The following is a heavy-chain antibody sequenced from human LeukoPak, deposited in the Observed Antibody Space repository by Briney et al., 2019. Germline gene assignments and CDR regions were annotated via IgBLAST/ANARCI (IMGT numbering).Heavy chain of an antibody. CDR1: GGSISSSNW. J-gene: IGHJ4*02. CDR2: IYHSGST. Sequence: SGTLSLTCAVSGGSISSSNWWSWVRQPPGKGLEWIGEIYHSGSTNYNPSLKSRVTISVDKSKNQFSLKLSSVTAADTAVYYCARARGYSSSWYHYWGQGTLVTVSS. D-gene: IGHD6-13*01. CDR3: ARARGYSSSWYHY. V-gene: IGHV4-4*02.